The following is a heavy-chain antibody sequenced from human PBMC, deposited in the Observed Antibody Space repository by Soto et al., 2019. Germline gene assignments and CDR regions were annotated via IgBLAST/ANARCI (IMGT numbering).Heavy chain of an antibody. CDR1: GFSLHTRGVH. CDR2: IYWDDDK. D-gene: IGHD6-13*01. Sequence: SGPTLVNPSQTLTLTCTFSGFSLHTRGVHVGWIREPPGKALEWLALIYWDDDKRYSPFLKSRLTITKGSNNQQVVLTMTNMDPVDTATYYCAHPGHMAAAGFYFDYWGQGALVTVSS. J-gene: IGHJ4*02. V-gene: IGHV2-5*02. CDR3: AHPGHMAAAGFYFDY.